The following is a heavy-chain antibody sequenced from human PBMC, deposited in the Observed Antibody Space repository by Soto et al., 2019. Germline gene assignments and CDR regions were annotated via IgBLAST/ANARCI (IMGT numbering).Heavy chain of an antibody. D-gene: IGHD3-10*01. CDR3: TRVKVLGFGVDPRTNERASDY. Sequence: EVQLVESGGNLVQPGGSLRLSCAASGFTFSDHYMDWVRQAPGKGLEWVGRIRNKANSYTTNYAASVKGRFTISRDESKYSLYLQVNSMKTEDTAVYYCTRVKVLGFGVDPRTNERASDYWGQGTLVTVSS. V-gene: IGHV3-72*01. J-gene: IGHJ4*02. CDR2: IRNKANSYTT. CDR1: GFTFSDHY.